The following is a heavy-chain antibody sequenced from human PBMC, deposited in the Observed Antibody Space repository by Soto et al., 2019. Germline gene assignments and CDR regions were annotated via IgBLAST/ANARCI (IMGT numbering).Heavy chain of an antibody. V-gene: IGHV1-18*01. Sequence: QVQLVQSGAEVKKPGASVKVSCKASGYTFTSYGISWVRQAPRQGLEWMGWISAYNGNTNYAQKLQGRVTMTTDTSTGTAYMELRSLRSDDTAVYYCASSLLVGYGLEGESDWGQGTLVTVSS. J-gene: IGHJ4*02. CDR3: ASSLLVGYGLEGESD. CDR1: GYTFTSYG. D-gene: IGHD5-18*01. CDR2: ISAYNGNT.